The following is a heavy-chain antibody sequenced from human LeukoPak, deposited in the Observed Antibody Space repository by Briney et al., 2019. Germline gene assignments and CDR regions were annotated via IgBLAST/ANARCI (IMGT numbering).Heavy chain of an antibody. CDR3: ARFYGGDAFDI. CDR1: GGSFSGYY. D-gene: IGHD3-16*01. Sequence: PSETLSLTCAVYGGSFSGYYWSWIRQPPGKGLEWIGEINHSGSTNYNPSLKSRVTISVDTSKNQFSLKLSSVTAADTAVYYCARFYGGDAFDIWGQGTMVTVSS. J-gene: IGHJ3*02. CDR2: INHSGST. V-gene: IGHV4-34*01.